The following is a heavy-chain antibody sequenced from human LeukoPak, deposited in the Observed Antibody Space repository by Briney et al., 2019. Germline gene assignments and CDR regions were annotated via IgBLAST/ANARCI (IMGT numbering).Heavy chain of an antibody. D-gene: IGHD4-17*01. CDR2: TGVSGTYT. J-gene: IGHJ3*01. CDR3: GRDPNGDYVGAFEF. V-gene: IGHV3-23*01. CDR1: QFTFATFA. Sequence: GGSLRLTCVGSQFTFATFAMTWVRLTPGKGLEWVSSTGVSGTYTNYADSVRGRVTVSRDNSKNTLYLQMNSLRAEDTGVYYCGRDPNGDYVGAFEFWGQGTLVSVSA.